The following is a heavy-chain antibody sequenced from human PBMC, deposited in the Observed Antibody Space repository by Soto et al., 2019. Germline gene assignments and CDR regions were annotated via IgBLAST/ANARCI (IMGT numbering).Heavy chain of an antibody. D-gene: IGHD3-10*01. V-gene: IGHV3-66*01. CDR1: GFTVSTYY. CDR3: ARGRDGGGAFDS. CDR2: LYSSGTT. J-gene: IGHJ3*01. Sequence: EVQLVESGGGLVQPGGSLRLSCAASGFTVSTYYMTWVRQAPGKGLECVSVLYSSGTTDYTDSVKGRFTISRDNSKNTLYLQVNSLRVEDTAVYYWARGRDGGGAFDSWGQGTMITVSS.